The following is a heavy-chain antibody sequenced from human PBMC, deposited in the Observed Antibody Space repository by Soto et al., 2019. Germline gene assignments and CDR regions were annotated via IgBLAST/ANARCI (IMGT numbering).Heavy chain of an antibody. D-gene: IGHD2-15*01. CDR3: ARSQGGSSSLDIYYYYYYGMDV. V-gene: IGHV1-69*01. CDR1: GGTFSSYA. CDR2: IIPIFGTA. Sequence: QVRLVQSGAEVKKPGSSVKVSCKAPGGTFSSYAINWVRQAPGQGLEWMGGIIPIFGTANYAQKFQGRVTITADESTSTGYMELSSLRSEDTAVYYCARSQGGSSSLDIYYYYYYGMDVWGQGTTVTVSS. J-gene: IGHJ6*02.